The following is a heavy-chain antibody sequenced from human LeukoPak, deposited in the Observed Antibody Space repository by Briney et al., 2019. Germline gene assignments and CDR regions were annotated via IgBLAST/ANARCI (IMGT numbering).Heavy chain of an antibody. D-gene: IGHD2-15*01. J-gene: IGHJ5*02. CDR1: GYTFTGYY. CDR2: INPNSGGT. V-gene: IGHV1-2*02. Sequence: ASVKVSCKASGYTFTGYYMHWVRQAPGQGLEWMGWINPNSGGTNYAQKFQGRVTMTRDTSISTAYMELSRLRSDDTAVYYCATQSVAAVYSWFDPWGRGTLVTVSS. CDR3: ATQSVAAVYSWFDP.